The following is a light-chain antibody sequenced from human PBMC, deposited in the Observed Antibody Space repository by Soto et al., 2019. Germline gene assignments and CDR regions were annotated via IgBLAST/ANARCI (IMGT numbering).Light chain of an antibody. CDR2: TVS. Sequence: DVVMTQSPLSLPVTLGQPASISCRSSQSLVHSDGNTYLNWFQQRPGQTPRRLINTVSNRDSGVPDRFSGRVSGTVLTPEMNRVEAEDVGVYYCMQGKDWPFPFGKGTKVQIK. V-gene: IGKV2-30*02. CDR3: MQGKDWPFP. CDR1: QSLVHSDGNTY. J-gene: IGKJ1*01.